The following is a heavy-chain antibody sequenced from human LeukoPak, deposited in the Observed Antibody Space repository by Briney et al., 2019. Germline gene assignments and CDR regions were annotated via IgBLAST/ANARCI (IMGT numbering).Heavy chain of an antibody. Sequence: ASVKVSCKASGYTFTSYDINWARQATGQGLEWMGWMNPNSGNTGYAQKSQGRVTMTRNTSISTAYMELSRLRSDDTAVYYCARVVSGSNDPWGQGTLVTVSS. V-gene: IGHV1-8*01. CDR3: ARVVSGSNDP. CDR1: GYTFTSYD. CDR2: MNPNSGNT. J-gene: IGHJ5*02. D-gene: IGHD5/OR15-5a*01.